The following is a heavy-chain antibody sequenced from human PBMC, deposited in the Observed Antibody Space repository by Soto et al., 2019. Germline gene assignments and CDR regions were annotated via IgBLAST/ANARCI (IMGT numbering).Heavy chain of an antibody. CDR2: IYYSGTT. V-gene: IGHV4-39*01. J-gene: IGHJ5*02. CDR1: GGSISSNTYY. CDR3: ASHNYDFLTGFFNWFDP. D-gene: IGHD3-9*01. Sequence: GGSISSNTYYWGWIRQPPGKGLEWIGSIYYSGTTHYNPSLKSRVTISVETSKNQFSLKMNSVTAADTAVYYCASHNYDFLTGFFNWFDPWGQGTLVTVSS.